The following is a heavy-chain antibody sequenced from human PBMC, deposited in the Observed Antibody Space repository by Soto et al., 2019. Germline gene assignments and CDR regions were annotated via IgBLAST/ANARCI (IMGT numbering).Heavy chain of an antibody. CDR2: ISSSSSYI. D-gene: IGHD6-19*01. Sequence: EVQLVESGGGLVKPGGSLRLSCAASGFTFISYSMNWVRQAPGQGLEWVSSISSSSSYIDYADSVKGRFTISRDNAKNSLYLQMNSLRAADTAVYYCARDQVAGTRYFDLWGRGTLVTVSS. CDR1: GFTFISYS. J-gene: IGHJ2*01. V-gene: IGHV3-21*01. CDR3: ARDQVAGTRYFDL.